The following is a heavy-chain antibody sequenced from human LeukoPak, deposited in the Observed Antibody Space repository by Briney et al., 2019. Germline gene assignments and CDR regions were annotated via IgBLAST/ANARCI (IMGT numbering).Heavy chain of an antibody. V-gene: IGHV4-34*01. CDR1: GGSFSGYY. CDR3: ARGRIRYFDWPKGIDY. CDR2: INHSGST. Sequence: SETLSLTCAVYGGSFSGYYWSWIRQPPGKGLEWIGEINHSGSTNYNPSLKSRVTISVDTSKNQFSLKLSTVTAADTAVYYCARGRIRYFDWPKGIDYWGQGTLVTVSS. D-gene: IGHD3-9*01. J-gene: IGHJ4*02.